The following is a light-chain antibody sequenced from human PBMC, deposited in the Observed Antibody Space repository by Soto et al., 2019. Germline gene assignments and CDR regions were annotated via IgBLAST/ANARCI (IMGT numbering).Light chain of an antibody. V-gene: IGKV1-5*03. Sequence: IKMTQSPFTLSASEGDRVTITCRARESISRWLAWYQQKPGKVPKLLIYQASSLESGVPSRFSGSGSGTEFTLTISSLQTEDFATYYCQLYSVYSSCTFGQGTMVDIK. CDR1: ESISRW. CDR2: QAS. J-gene: IGKJ1*01. CDR3: QLYSVYSSCT.